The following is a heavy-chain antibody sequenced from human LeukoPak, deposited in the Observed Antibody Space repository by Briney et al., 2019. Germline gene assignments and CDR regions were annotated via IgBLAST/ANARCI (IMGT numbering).Heavy chain of an antibody. CDR3: ARDPTSATVTTVYYYYYMDV. CDR2: ISSSSSTI. Sequence: GGSLRLSCAASGFTFSSYSMNWVRQAPGKGLEWVSYISSSSSTIYYADSVKGRFTISRDNAKNSLYLQMNSLRAEDTAVYYCARDPTSATVTTVYYYYYMDVWGKGTTVTVSS. D-gene: IGHD4-17*01. J-gene: IGHJ6*03. CDR1: GFTFSSYS. V-gene: IGHV3-48*01.